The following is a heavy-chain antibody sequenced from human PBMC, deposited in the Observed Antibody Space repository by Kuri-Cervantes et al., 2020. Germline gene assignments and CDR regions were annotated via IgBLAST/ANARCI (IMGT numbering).Heavy chain of an antibody. Sequence: GESLKISCAASGFTFSGYNMNWVRQAPGKGLEWVSYITFNSGYIYYADSVKGRFTISRDNAKNSLYLQMNSLRAEDSAVYYCARVGIIADAFDIWGQGTMVTVSS. CDR3: ARVGIIADAFDI. CDR2: ITFNSGYI. D-gene: IGHD7-27*01. V-gene: IGHV3-21*03. CDR1: GFTFSGYN. J-gene: IGHJ3*02.